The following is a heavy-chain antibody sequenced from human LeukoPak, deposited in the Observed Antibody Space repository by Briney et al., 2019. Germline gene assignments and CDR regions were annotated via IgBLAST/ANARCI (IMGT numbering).Heavy chain of an antibody. CDR2: MNHSGST. CDR1: GGSFSGYY. J-gene: IGHJ6*03. V-gene: IGHV4-34*01. CDR3: ARGRYYYGSGSYKDRYYYMDV. D-gene: IGHD3-10*01. Sequence: PSETLSLTCAVYGGSFSGYYWSWIRQPPGKGLEWIGEMNHSGSTNYNPSLKSRVTISVDTSKNQFSLKLSSVTAADTAVYYCARGRYYYGSGSYKDRYYYMDVWGKGTTVTVSS.